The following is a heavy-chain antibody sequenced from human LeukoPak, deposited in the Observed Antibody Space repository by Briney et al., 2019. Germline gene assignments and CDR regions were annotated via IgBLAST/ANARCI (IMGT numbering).Heavy chain of an antibody. CDR1: GGPFSGYY. V-gene: IGHV4-34*01. D-gene: IGHD1-26*01. CDR2: INHSGST. J-gene: IGHJ4*02. CDR3: ARGGGSYLSFDY. Sequence: PSETLSLTCAVYGGPFSGYYWSWIRQPPGKGLEWIGEINHSGSTNYNPSLKSRVTISVDTSKNQFSLKLSSVTAADTAVYYCARGGGSYLSFDYWGQGTLVTVSS.